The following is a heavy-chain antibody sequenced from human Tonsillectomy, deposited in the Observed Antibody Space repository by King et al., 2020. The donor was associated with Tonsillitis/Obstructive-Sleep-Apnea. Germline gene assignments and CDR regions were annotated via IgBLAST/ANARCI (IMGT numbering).Heavy chain of an antibody. V-gene: IGHV3-21*01. Sequence: DVQLVESGGGLVKPGGSLRLSCAASGFTFSTCSMNWVRQAPGKGLEWVSSVSSSGNYIYYADSVKGRFTISRDNAKDSVYLQMNSLRAEDTAVYYCARGEDHFGVVTHPDYWGQGTLVTVSS. D-gene: IGHD3-3*01. CDR1: GFTFSTCS. CDR3: ARGEDHFGVVTHPDY. CDR2: VSSSGNYI. J-gene: IGHJ4*02.